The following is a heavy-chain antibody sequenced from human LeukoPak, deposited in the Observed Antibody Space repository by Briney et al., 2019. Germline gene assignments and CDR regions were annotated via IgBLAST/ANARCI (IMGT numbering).Heavy chain of an antibody. V-gene: IGHV3-74*01. CDR1: GFTFSSHW. CDR3: ARDMGEDSSGSYRFGMDV. Sequence: GGSLRLSCAASGFTFSSHWMYWVRQVPGKGLVWVSRIRTDGTDTTYADSVKGRFTISRDNAKNTLYLQMNSLRAEDTAVYHCARDMGEDSSGSYRFGMDVWGQGTTVTASS. CDR2: IRTDGTDT. J-gene: IGHJ6*02. D-gene: IGHD3-22*01.